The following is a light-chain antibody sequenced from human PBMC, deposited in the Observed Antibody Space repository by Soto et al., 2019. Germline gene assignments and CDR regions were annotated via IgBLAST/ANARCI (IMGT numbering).Light chain of an antibody. CDR1: SSDVGGYIY. V-gene: IGLV2-11*01. Sequence: HSALTQPRSVSGSPGQSVTISCTGTSSDVGGYIYVSWYQQYPAKAPKVMIYDVSRRPSGVPDRFSGSKSGNTASLTISGLQAEDEAVYYCCSYAGNKTVVFGGGTKVTVL. J-gene: IGLJ3*02. CDR3: CSYAGNKTVV. CDR2: DVS.